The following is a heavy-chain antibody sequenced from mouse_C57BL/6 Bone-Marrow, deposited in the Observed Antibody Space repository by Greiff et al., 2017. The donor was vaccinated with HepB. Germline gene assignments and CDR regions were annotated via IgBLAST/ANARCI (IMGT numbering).Heavy chain of an antibody. CDR2: ISNGGGST. Sequence: EVQLVESGGGLVQPGGSLKLSCAASGFTFSDYYMYWVRQTPEKRLEWVAYISNGGGSTYYPDTVKGRFTISRDNAKNTLYLQMSRLKSEDTAMYYCARPYYYGSSYLFAYWGQGTLVTVSA. CDR3: ARPYYYGSSYLFAY. J-gene: IGHJ3*01. V-gene: IGHV5-12*01. D-gene: IGHD1-1*01. CDR1: GFTFSDYY.